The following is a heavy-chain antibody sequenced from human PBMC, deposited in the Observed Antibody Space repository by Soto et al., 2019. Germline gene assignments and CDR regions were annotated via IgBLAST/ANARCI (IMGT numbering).Heavy chain of an antibody. CDR3: TTAVFYSASVVVPAANWSFDL. J-gene: IGHJ2*01. CDR2: IKSKADGGTT. CDR1: GGTFSDDW. D-gene: IGHD2-2*01. V-gene: IGHV3-15*01. Sequence: GESLRLSCAASGGTFSDDWRSWVRQAPGKGLEWVGCIKSKADGGTTDYAAPVKGRLAITRDDSKITLYLQMNSLKTEDTAVYYCTTAVFYSASVVVPAANWSFDLWGRGTLVTVSS.